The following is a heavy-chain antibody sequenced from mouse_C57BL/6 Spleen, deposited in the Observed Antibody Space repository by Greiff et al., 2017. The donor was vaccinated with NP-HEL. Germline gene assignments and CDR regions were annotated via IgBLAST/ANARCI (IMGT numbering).Heavy chain of an antibody. J-gene: IGHJ1*03. CDR3: ARWATTAGNFDV. CDR1: GYTFPSYW. Sequence: QVQLQQSGAELVMPGASVKLSCKASGYTFPSYWMHWVKQRPGQGLEWIGEIDPSDSYTNYNQKFKGKSTLTVDKSSSTAYMQHSSLTSEDSAVYYCARWATTAGNFDVWGTGTTVTVSS. V-gene: IGHV1-69*01. D-gene: IGHD1-2*01. CDR2: IDPSDSYT.